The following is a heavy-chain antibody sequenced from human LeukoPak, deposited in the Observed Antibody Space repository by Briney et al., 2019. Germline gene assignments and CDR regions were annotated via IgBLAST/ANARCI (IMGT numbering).Heavy chain of an antibody. CDR3: ARQNYYDSSGYYSCFDY. V-gene: IGHV5-51*01. J-gene: IGHJ4*02. Sequence: GESLKISCKASEYYFPNYWIAWVRQMPGKGLEWMGIIYPGDSDTRYSPSFQGQVTISADKSISTAYLQRSSPKASDTAMYYCARQNYYDSSGYYSCFDYWGQGTLVTVSS. CDR2: IYPGDSDT. D-gene: IGHD3-22*01. CDR1: EYYFPNYW.